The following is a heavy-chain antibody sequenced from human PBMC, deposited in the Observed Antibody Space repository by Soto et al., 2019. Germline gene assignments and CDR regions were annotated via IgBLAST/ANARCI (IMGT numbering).Heavy chain of an antibody. CDR2: IDPSDSYT. J-gene: IGHJ1*01. Sequence: GESLKISCKGSGYSFISYWISWVRQMPGKGLEWMGRIDPSDSYTNYSPSFQGHVTISADKSISTAYLQWSSLKASDTAMYYCARRRYSSSCYHYGYFQHWGQGTLVTVSS. D-gene: IGHD6-13*01. CDR3: ARRRYSSSCYHYGYFQH. V-gene: IGHV5-10-1*01. CDR1: GYSFISYW.